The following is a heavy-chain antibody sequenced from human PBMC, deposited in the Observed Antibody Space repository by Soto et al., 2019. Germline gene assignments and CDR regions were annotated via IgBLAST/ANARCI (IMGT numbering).Heavy chain of an antibody. CDR3: ARGNSGDDDEFDY. CDR2: INPTNGVT. Sequence: ASVKTFSRASGYPFTAFYIHWVRQAPGQGLEWMGWINPTNGVTHYVQRFQGRVTMTRDTSVTTVYMDLSRLTYDDTAVYYCARGNSGDDDEFDYWGQGALVTVSS. J-gene: IGHJ4*02. V-gene: IGHV1-2*02. CDR1: GYPFTAFY. D-gene: IGHD5-12*01.